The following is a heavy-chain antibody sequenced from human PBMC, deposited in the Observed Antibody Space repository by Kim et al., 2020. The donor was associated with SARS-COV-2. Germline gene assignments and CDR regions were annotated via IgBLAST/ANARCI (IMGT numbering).Heavy chain of an antibody. V-gene: IGHV4-39*01. J-gene: IGHJ4*02. CDR1: GGSISSSSYY. D-gene: IGHD6-13*01. CDR3: ARLVQQLVLN. Sequence: SETLSLTCSVSGGSISSSSYYWGWIRQRQGKGLEWIVSIDYSGSTYYNPALKSRVTISVDTSKNQFSLKLVSVTAADTGVHYCARLVQQLVLNWGQGTLVTVSS. CDR2: IDYSGST.